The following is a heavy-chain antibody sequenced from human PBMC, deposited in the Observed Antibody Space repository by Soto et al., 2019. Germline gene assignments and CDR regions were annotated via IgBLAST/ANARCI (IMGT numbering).Heavy chain of an antibody. J-gene: IGHJ1*01. CDR1: GGTFSSYA. D-gene: IGHD3-10*01. CDR3: ASVSLGFGGNAEYFQH. V-gene: IGHV1-69*01. CDR2: IIPIFGTA. Sequence: QVQLVQSGAEVKKPGSSVKVSCKASGGTFSSYAISWVRQAPGQGLEWMGGIIPIFGTANYAQKFQGRVMIPVDESTRTAYMELSSLRSEDTAVYYCASVSLGFGGNAEYFQHWGQGTLVSVSS.